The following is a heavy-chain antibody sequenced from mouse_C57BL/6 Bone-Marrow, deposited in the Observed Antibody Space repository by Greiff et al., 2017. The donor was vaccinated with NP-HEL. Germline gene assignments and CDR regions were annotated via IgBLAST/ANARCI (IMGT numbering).Heavy chain of an antibody. V-gene: IGHV1-9*01. D-gene: IGHD1-1*02. Sequence: VQGVESGAELMKPGASVKLSCKATGYTFTGYWIEWVTQRPGHGLEWIGEILSGSGSTNYNEKFKGQATFTADPSSNPAYMQLSSLTKENSAIYYCAGEEDYYGGSLYALGYWGQGASVTVAS. J-gene: IGHJ4*01. CDR2: ILSGSGST. CDR1: GYTFTGYW. CDR3: AGEEDYYGGSLYALGY.